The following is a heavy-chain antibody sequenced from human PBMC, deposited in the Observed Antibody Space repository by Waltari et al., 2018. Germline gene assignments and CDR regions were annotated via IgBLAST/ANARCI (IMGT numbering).Heavy chain of an antibody. Sequence: QVQLQESGPGLVKPSETLSLTCTVSGGSISSHYWSWIRPPPGKGLEWIGYIYYSGSTNYNPSLKSRVTISVDTSKNQFSLKLSSVTAADTAVYYCARDETWDYYYGMDVWGQGTTVTVSS. J-gene: IGHJ6*02. V-gene: IGHV4-59*11. CDR1: GGSISSHY. D-gene: IGHD3-16*01. CDR2: IYYSGST. CDR3: ARDETWDYYYGMDV.